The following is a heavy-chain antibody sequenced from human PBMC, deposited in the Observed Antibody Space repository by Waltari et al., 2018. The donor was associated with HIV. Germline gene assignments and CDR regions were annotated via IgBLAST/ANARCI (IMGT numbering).Heavy chain of an antibody. CDR3: ARSDKGYNFYFGMDV. D-gene: IGHD2-15*01. V-gene: IGHV4-39*01. CDR2: IYYSGNT. CDR1: VGSISSSGNY. J-gene: IGHJ6*02. Sequence: QLQLQESGPGLVKPSETLSLTCTVSVGSISSSGNYWSWIRQPPGKGLEWIGNIYYSGNTYYNPSLKSRLRISVDTSKNQFSLTMTSVTAADTAVYYCARSDKGYNFYFGMDVWGPGTSVTVSS.